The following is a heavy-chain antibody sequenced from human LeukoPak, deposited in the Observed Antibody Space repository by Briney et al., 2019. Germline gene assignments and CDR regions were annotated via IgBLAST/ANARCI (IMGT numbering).Heavy chain of an antibody. CDR3: ARSSNGVYIQ. V-gene: IGHV3-53*01. J-gene: IGHJ4*02. CDR2: IYSGGST. Sequence: GGSLRLSCAASGFTFSSNYMSWVRQAPGKGLEWVSVIYSGGSTYYADSVRGRFTISRDNSKNTLYLQMNSLGAEDTAVYYCARSSNGVYIQWGQGTLVTVSS. CDR1: GFTFSSNY. D-gene: IGHD2-8*01.